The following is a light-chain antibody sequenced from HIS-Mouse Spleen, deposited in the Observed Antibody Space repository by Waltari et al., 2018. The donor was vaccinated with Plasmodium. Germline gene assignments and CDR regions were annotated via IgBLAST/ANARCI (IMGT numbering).Light chain of an antibody. Sequence: QSVLPQPPSASGTPGQRGTISCSGSSSNIGRNYVYWYQQLPGTAPKLLIYRNNQRPSGVPDRFSGSKSGTSASLAISGLRSEDEADYYCAAWDDSLSGPVFGGGTKLTVL. CDR3: AAWDDSLSGPV. V-gene: IGLV1-47*01. CDR1: SSNIGRNY. CDR2: RNN. J-gene: IGLJ3*02.